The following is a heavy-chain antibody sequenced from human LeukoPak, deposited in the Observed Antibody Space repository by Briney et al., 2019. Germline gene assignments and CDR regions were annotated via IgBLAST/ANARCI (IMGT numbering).Heavy chain of an antibody. V-gene: IGHV3-11*04. CDR1: GFTFSDYY. Sequence: PGGSLRLSCAASGFTFSDYYMSWIRQAPGKGLEWVSYISSGGRTIYYADSVKGRFTMSRDNAKNSLYLQMNSLRAEDTAVYYCARKDYGSGSYFFDYWGQGTLVTVSS. D-gene: IGHD3-10*01. CDR3: ARKDYGSGSYFFDY. J-gene: IGHJ4*02. CDR2: ISSGGRTI.